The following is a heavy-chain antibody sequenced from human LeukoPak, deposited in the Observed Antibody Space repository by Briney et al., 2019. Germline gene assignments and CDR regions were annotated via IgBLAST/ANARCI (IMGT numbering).Heavy chain of an antibody. D-gene: IGHD3-10*01. CDR2: ISYDGSNK. CDR3: AKLDRAGSGSYSYFDY. J-gene: IGHJ4*02. CDR1: GFTFSSYG. Sequence: GGSLRLSCAASGFTFSSYGMHWVRQAPGKGLEWVAVISYDGSNKYYAGSVKGRFTISRDKSKNTLYLQMNSLRAEDTAVYYCAKLDRAGSGSYSYFDYWGQGTLVTVSS. V-gene: IGHV3-30*18.